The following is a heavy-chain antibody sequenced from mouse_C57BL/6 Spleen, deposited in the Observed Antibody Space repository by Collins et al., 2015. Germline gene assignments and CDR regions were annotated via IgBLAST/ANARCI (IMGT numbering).Heavy chain of an antibody. CDR1: GFSLSTSGMG. D-gene: IGHD1-1*01. J-gene: IGHJ4*01. Sequence: QVTLKESGPGILQPSQTLSLTCSFSGFSLSTSGMGVSWIRQPSGKGLEWLAHIYWDDDKRYNPSLKSRLTISKDTSSNQVFLKITSVDTADTATYYCARRGKGDYYYGSRRDAMDYWGQGTSVTVSS. CDR3: ARRGKGDYYYGSRRDAMDY. CDR2: IYWDDDK. V-gene: IGHV8-12*01.